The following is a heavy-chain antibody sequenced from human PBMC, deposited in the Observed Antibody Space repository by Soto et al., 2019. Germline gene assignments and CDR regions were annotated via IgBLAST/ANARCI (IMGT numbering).Heavy chain of an antibody. CDR2: IWPDGDIE. CDR1: GFTFYNYG. Sequence: QVQLVESGGGVVQPGRSLRLSCVASGFTFYNYGMHWVRQAPGKGLEWVAAIWPDGDIEHYPDSVKGRFTISRDNSGNTLYLQMNSLRAEDTAMYYCAKVGIVATTQMGWFDPWGQGTLVIVSS. CDR3: AKVGIVATTQMGWFDP. J-gene: IGHJ5*02. D-gene: IGHD1-26*01. V-gene: IGHV3-33*06.